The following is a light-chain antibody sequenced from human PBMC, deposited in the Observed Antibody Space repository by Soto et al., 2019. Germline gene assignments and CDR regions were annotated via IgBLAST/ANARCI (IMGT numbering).Light chain of an antibody. CDR1: SSNIGNHY. CDR3: GAWDSSQSAVV. CDR2: ENY. V-gene: IGLV1-51*02. J-gene: IGLJ2*01. Sequence: QSVLTQPPSVSAAPGQKVTISCSGYSSNIGNHYVSWYQQFPGAAPKLLIYENYKRPSEIPDRFSGSESGMSATLGITGLQTGDEADYYCGAWDSSQSAVVFGGGTKLTVL.